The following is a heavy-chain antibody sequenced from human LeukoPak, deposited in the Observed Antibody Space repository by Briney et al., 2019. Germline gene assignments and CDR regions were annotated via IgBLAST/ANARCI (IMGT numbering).Heavy chain of an antibody. CDR2: IYSEDRT. CDR3: ARDLGVDYREPL. CDR1: GFTMPNNY. V-gene: IGHV3-66*01. Sequence: PGGSLRLSCEASGFTMPNNYINWVRQAPGKGLDWISVIYSEDRTYYADSVKGRFTISMDNSRNTVYLQMNNLRAEDTAVYYCARDLGVDYREPLWGQGTLVAVSS. D-gene: IGHD5-12*01. J-gene: IGHJ4*02.